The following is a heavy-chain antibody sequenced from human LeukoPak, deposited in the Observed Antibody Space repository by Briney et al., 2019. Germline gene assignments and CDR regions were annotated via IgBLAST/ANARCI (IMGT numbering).Heavy chain of an antibody. CDR3: AKNFYGDYNVFFDY. D-gene: IGHD4-17*01. Sequence: GGSLRLSCAASGFTFSSYVMSWVRQAPGKGLEWVSAISSSGGTTYYADSVKGRFTISRDNSKNTLYLQMNSLRAGDTAVYYCAKNFYGDYNVFFDYWGQGTLVSVSS. CDR1: GFTFSSYV. J-gene: IGHJ4*02. V-gene: IGHV3-23*01. CDR2: ISSSGGTT.